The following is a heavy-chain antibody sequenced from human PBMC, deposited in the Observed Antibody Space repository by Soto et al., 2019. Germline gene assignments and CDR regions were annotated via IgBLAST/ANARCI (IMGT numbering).Heavy chain of an antibody. CDR2: INPNSGGT. J-gene: IGHJ6*03. CDR1: GYTFTGYY. CDR3: AREVRNYYGSGSPYYYYYMDV. D-gene: IGHD3-10*01. Sequence: ASVKVSCKASGYTFTGYYMHWVRQAPGQGLEWMGWINPNSGGTNYAQKFQGWVTMTRDTSISTAYMELSRLRSDDTAVYYCAREVRNYYGSGSPYYYYYMDVWGKGTTVTVSS. V-gene: IGHV1-2*04.